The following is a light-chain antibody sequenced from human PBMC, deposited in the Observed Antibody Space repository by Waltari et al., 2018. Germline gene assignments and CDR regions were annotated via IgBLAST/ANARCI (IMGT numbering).Light chain of an antibody. CDR1: QSVTRY. J-gene: IGKJ1*01. CDR3: HQYSSFSQT. V-gene: IGKV1-5*01. CDR2: DVS. Sequence: DIQMTQSPSTLSASVGHRVTIPCRASQSVTRYLAWYQQKPGKAPKVLIWDVSSLERGVPSRFSGSGSGTEFTLTISSLQPDDFATYFCHQYSSFSQTFGQGTRVEVK.